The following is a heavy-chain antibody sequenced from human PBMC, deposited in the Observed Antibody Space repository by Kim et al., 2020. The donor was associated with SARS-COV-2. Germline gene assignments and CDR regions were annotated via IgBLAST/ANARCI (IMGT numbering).Heavy chain of an antibody. CDR1: GISVSYNH. D-gene: IGHD3-16*01. CDR3: ARDIMADGLAFFDL. J-gene: IGHJ2*01. CDR2: LYSGGTT. V-gene: IGHV3-66*01. Sequence: GGSLRLSCAASGISVSYNHMNWVRQAPGKGLEWVSVLYSGGTTDYADSLKGRLSISRDSSNNTLYLQMNSLRGEDTAMYYCARDIMADGLAFFDLWGRGT.